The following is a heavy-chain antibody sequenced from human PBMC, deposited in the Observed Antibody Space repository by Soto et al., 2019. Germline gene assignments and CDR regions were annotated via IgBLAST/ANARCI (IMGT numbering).Heavy chain of an antibody. CDR2: IGTVGDA. CDR3: ARGTGAQLMDVDL. J-gene: IGHJ2*01. V-gene: IGHV3-13*01. D-gene: IGHD7-27*01. CDR1: GFTFSNSD. Sequence: EVNLVESGGGLVQPGGSLRLSCAASGFTFSNSDMHWVRQSAGKGLEWLSGIGTVGDAYYPPSVRGRFTISSENAKNSVYLPMRGLRAEDTAVYCCARGTGAQLMDVDLWGRGTLVTVSS.